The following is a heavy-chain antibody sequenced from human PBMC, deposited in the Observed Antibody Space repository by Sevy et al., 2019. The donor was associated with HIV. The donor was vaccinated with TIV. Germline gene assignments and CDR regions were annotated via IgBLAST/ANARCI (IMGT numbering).Heavy chain of an antibody. CDR3: SKDFTGYNGMDV. Sequence: GGSLRLSCAASGFTFGTFGMHWVRQAPGKGLEWVAVISYDGSSKYYGDSVKGRFISSRDNSKNTLYLQMSSLRPEDTAMYYCSKDFTGYNGMDVWGQGTTVTVSS. D-gene: IGHD3-9*01. CDR1: GFTFGTFG. CDR2: ISYDGSSK. V-gene: IGHV3-30*18. J-gene: IGHJ6*02.